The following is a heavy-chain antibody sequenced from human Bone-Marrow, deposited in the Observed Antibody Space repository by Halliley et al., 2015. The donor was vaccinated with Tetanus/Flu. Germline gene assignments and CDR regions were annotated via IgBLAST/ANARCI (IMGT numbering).Heavy chain of an antibody. V-gene: IGHV3-23*01. D-gene: IGHD3-22*01. CDR3: AKNGPHYDDSGYFWGSFDY. Sequence: ISGNGADTYYADSVKGRFTISRENSKNTLFLQMNSLRVDDTAVYYCAKNGPHYDDSGYFWGSFDYWGQGALVIVSS. CDR2: ISGNGADT. J-gene: IGHJ4*02.